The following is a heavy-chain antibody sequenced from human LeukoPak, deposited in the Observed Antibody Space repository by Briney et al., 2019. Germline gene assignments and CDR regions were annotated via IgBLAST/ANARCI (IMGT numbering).Heavy chain of an antibody. CDR2: IYPGDSDT. V-gene: IGHV5-51*01. Sequence: RGESLKISCKGSGYRFTSDWIGWVRPMPGKGLEWMGIIYPGDSDTRYSPSFQGQVTISADKSVNTAYLQWSSLKASDTAMYYCARLSGRVVCSAGSCYIDSWGQGTLVTVSS. D-gene: IGHD2-15*01. J-gene: IGHJ4*02. CDR3: ARLSGRVVCSAGSCYIDS. CDR1: GYRFTSDW.